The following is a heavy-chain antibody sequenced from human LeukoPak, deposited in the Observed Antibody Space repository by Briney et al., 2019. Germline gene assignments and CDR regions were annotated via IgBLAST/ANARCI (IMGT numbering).Heavy chain of an antibody. CDR2: IYPGDSDT. V-gene: IGHV5-51*01. Sequence: GESLKISCKGSGYSFTSYWIGWVRQMPGKGPEWMGIIYPGDSDTRYSPSFQGQVTISADKSISTAYLQWSSLKASDTAMYYCARTPRYCSSTSCYFSDYWGQGTLVTVSS. CDR3: ARTPRYCSSTSCYFSDY. D-gene: IGHD2-2*01. CDR1: GYSFTSYW. J-gene: IGHJ4*02.